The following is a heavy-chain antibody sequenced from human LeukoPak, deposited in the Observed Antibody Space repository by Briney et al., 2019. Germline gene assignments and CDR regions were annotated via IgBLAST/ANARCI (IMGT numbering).Heavy chain of an antibody. CDR1: GYTFTSYW. D-gene: IGHD6-13*01. CDR2: IDPSDSYT. V-gene: IGHV5-10-1*01. Sequence: GESLRISCKGSGYTFTSYWINWVRQMPGKGPEWMGRIDPSDSYTNYSPSFQGHVTISADKSISTAYLQWGSLKASGTAMYYCARRLAADYWGQGTLVTVSS. J-gene: IGHJ4*02. CDR3: ARRLAADY.